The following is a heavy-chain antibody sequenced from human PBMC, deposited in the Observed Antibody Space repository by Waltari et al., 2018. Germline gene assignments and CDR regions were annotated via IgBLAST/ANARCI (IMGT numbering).Heavy chain of an antibody. CDR1: SYSIRSGYF. D-gene: IGHD3-10*01. Sequence: QVQLQDSGPGLARPSETLSLTCVVSSYSIRSGYFWGWIRQPPGKGLEWIGSISHSGKTYYNPSLQSRLSLSVDTSKNQFALKVTSVTAADTAIYYCVRDLGGSGNSWFDAWGQGTLVTVSS. CDR2: ISHSGKT. CDR3: VRDLGGSGNSWFDA. J-gene: IGHJ5*02. V-gene: IGHV4-38-2*02.